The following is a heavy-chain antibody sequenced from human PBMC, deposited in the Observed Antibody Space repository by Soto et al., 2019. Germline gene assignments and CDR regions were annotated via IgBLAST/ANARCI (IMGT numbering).Heavy chain of an antibody. CDR2: FSGSGDFT. CDR3: ARGPTIFGVGVDAFDI. D-gene: IGHD3-3*01. V-gene: IGHV3-23*01. Sequence: EVQMLESGGGLVQPGGSLRLSCAASGFTLSSYALSWVRQAPGKGLEWVSGFSGSGDFTFDADSVRGRFTIPRDNSMNTLYLQMNSLRVEDTAVYYCARGPTIFGVGVDAFDIWGQGTMATVSS. J-gene: IGHJ3*02. CDR1: GFTLSSYA.